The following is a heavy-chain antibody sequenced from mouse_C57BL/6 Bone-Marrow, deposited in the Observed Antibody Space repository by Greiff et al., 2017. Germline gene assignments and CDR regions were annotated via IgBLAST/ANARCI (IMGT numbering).Heavy chain of an antibody. V-gene: IGHV1-50*01. CDR2: IDPSDSYT. CDR1: GYTFTSYW. D-gene: IGHD6-1*01. Sequence: VQLQQPGAELVKPGASVKLSCKASGYTFTSYWMQWVKQRPGQGLEWIGEIDPSDSYTNYNQKFKGKATLTVDTSSSAAYMQLSSLTSEDSAVYYCAREPLSEDYAIGYWGQGTSVTVSS. J-gene: IGHJ4*01. CDR3: AREPLSEDYAIGY.